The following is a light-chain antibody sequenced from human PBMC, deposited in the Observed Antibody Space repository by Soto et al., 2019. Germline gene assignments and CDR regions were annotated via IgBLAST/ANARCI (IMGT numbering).Light chain of an antibody. CDR2: EVS. CDR1: SSDIGGYDY. V-gene: IGLV2-14*01. Sequence: QSVLTQPASVSGSPGQSITISCTGTSSDIGGYDYVSWYQQHPGKVPKLMIFEVSNRPSGVSYRFSGSKSGTTASLTISGLQAEDEADYYWSSYTGSSTLYVFGTGTKRTVL. J-gene: IGLJ1*01. CDR3: SSYTGSSTLYV.